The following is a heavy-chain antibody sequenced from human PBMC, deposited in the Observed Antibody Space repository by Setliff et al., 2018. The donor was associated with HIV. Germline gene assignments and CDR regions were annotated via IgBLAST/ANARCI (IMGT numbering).Heavy chain of an antibody. CDR3: ARAADSYDTTNYHFTYYYYMGV. J-gene: IGHJ6*03. V-gene: IGHV1-69*10. CDR1: GGTLSSYA. D-gene: IGHD3-22*01. Sequence: AVKVSCKASGGTLSSYAVSWVRQAPGQGLEWMGGIIPILDVTTPARKFQGRQTITAYKSTSTAYMELGSLRSEDTAVYYCARAADSYDTTNYHFTYYYYMGVWGKGTTVTVSS. CDR2: IIPILDVT.